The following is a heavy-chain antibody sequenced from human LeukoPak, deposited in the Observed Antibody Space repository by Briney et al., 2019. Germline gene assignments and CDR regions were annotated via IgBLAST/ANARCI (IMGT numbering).Heavy chain of an antibody. J-gene: IGHJ4*02. D-gene: IGHD4-17*01. V-gene: IGHV4-39*01. Sequence: SETLSLTCTVSGGSISSSSYYWGWIRQPPGKGLEWIGSIYYSGSTYYNPSLKSRVTISVDTSKNQFFLKLSSVTAADTAVYYCARRGHDYGDYYFDYWGQGTLVTVSS. CDR2: IYYSGST. CDR1: GGSISSSSYY. CDR3: ARRGHDYGDYYFDY.